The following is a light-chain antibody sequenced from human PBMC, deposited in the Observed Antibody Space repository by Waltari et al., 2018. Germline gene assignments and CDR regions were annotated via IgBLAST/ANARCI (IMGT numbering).Light chain of an antibody. CDR2: DVN. Sequence: QSALTQPASASGSPGQSITISCTGSSRDVGGDEPVPWYEDRPGQAPKVIIYDVNKRSSGVSDRFSGSKSGNTASLTISGLQAEDEATFYCSSQSTNNGVIFGGGTKVTVL. CDR1: SRDVGGDEP. J-gene: IGLJ2*01. V-gene: IGLV2-14*03. CDR3: SSQSTNNGVI.